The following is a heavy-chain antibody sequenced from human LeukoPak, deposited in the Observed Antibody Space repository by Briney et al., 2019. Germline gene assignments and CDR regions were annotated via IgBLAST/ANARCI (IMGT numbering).Heavy chain of an antibody. V-gene: IGHV3-74*01. CDR3: VRDRKAYNWFDT. D-gene: IGHD1-14*01. Sequence: GGSLRLSCAASGFTFSSYWMHWVRQVPGKGLVWVSRTNSDGSGTSYADSVKGRFTISRDNAKNTMYLQMNSLRAEDTAMYYCVRDRKAYNWFDTWGQGTLVTVSS. CDR2: TNSDGSGT. CDR1: GFTFSSYW. J-gene: IGHJ5*02.